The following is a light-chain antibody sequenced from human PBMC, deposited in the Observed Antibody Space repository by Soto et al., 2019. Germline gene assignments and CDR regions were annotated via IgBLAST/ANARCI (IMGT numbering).Light chain of an antibody. Sequence: DIQMTPSPSSVSAFVGDRVTITFRASRGISSWLAWYQQKPGKAPKLLIYDASSLESGVPARFSGSGSGTEFTLTISSLQPDDFATYYCQHYNSYSEAFGQGTRLEIK. J-gene: IGKJ5*01. CDR3: QHYNSYSEA. CDR1: RGISSW. CDR2: DAS. V-gene: IGKV1-5*01.